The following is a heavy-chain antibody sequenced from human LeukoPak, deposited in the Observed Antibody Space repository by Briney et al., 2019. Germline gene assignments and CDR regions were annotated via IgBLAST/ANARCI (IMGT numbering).Heavy chain of an antibody. Sequence: PGGSLRLSCAASGFTFSSYAMSWVRQAPGKGLEWVSGITGGGGSTYYADSVTGRFSIFRDNTKNTLFLQMDSLRAEDTAEYYCAKGLTPTRFYFDSWGQGTLVTVSS. D-gene: IGHD4-11*01. V-gene: IGHV3-23*01. CDR3: AKGLTPTRFYFDS. J-gene: IGHJ4*02. CDR2: ITGGGGST. CDR1: GFTFSSYA.